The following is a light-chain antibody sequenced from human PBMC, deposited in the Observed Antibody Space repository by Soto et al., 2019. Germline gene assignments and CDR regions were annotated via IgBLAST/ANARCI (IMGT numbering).Light chain of an antibody. CDR3: QQSGTSPYT. J-gene: IGKJ2*01. CDR1: QSVSGSY. V-gene: IGKV3-20*01. CDR2: DAS. Sequence: EIVLTQSPGTMSLSPGERATLSCRASQSVSGSYLAWYQQKPGQAPRLLIYDASSRATGIPDRFSGSGSGTDFTLTISRLEPEDFAVYYCQQSGTSPYTFGQGTKLEIK.